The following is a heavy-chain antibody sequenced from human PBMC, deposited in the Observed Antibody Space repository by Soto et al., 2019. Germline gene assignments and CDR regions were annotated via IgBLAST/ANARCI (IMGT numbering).Heavy chain of an antibody. CDR1: GGSISSGGYS. D-gene: IGHD6-13*01. V-gene: IGHV4-61*08. CDR3: AGETIAGLFDY. Sequence: PSETLSLTCAVSGGSISSGGYSWSWIRQPPGKGLEWIGYIYYSGSTNYNPSLKSRVTISVDTSKNQFSLKLSSVTAADTAVYYCAGETIAGLFDYWGQGTLVTVSS. J-gene: IGHJ4*02. CDR2: IYYSGST.